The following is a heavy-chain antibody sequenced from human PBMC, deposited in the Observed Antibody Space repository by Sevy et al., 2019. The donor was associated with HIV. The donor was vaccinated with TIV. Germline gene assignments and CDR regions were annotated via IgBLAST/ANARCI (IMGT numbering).Heavy chain of an antibody. V-gene: IGHV3-30-3*01. CDR2: ISYDGSNK. Sequence: GGSLRLSCAASGFTFSSYAMHWVRQAPGKGLEWVAVISYDGSNKYYADSVKGRFTISRDNSKNTLYLQMNSLRAEDTVVYYWARARFGELLSDDAFDVWGQGTMVTVSS. D-gene: IGHD3-10*01. CDR3: ARARFGELLSDDAFDV. CDR1: GFTFSSYA. J-gene: IGHJ3*01.